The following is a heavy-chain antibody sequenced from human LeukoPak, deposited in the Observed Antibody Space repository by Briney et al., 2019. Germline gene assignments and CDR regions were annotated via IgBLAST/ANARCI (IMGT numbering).Heavy chain of an antibody. Sequence: GGSLRLSCAASGFTFYSYGMHWVRQAPGKGLEWVALISYNGRNNYYADSVKGRFTISRDNSKNTLYLQVSSLRTEDTAVYFCARDRIGKYSIDYWGQGTLVTVSS. CDR3: ARDRIGKYSIDY. CDR1: GFTFYSYG. CDR2: ISYNGRNN. D-gene: IGHD2-15*01. V-gene: IGHV3-30*03. J-gene: IGHJ4*02.